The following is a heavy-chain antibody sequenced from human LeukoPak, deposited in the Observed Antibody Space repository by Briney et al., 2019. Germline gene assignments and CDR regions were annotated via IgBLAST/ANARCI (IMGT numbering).Heavy chain of an antibody. CDR3: ARTPGGSSIQDAFDI. CDR2: IYYSGST. CDR1: GDSISSYY. Sequence: ASETLSLTCTVSGDSISSYYWSWIRQPPGKGLEWLGYIYYSGSTNYNPSLKSRVTISVDTSKNQFSLKLSSVTAADTAVYYCARTPGGSSIQDAFDIWGQGTMVTVSS. D-gene: IGHD2-2*01. V-gene: IGHV4-59*01. J-gene: IGHJ3*02.